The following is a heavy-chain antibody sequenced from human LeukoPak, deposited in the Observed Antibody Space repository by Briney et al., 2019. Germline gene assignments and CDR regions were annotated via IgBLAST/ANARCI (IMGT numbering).Heavy chain of an antibody. V-gene: IGHV3-11*01. J-gene: IGHJ6*02. CDR3: ARDRNYGDYESSTPYYYYGMDV. CDR2: ISSSGSTI. D-gene: IGHD4-17*01. Sequence: GGSLRLSCAASGFTFSDYYMSWIRQAPGKGLEWVSYISSSGSTIYYADSVKGRFTISRDNAKNSPYLQMNSLRAEDTAVYYCARDRNYGDYESSTPYYYYGMDVWGQGTTVTVSS. CDR1: GFTFSDYY.